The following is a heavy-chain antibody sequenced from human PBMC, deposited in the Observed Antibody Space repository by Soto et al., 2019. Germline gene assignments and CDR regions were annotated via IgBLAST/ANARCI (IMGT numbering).Heavy chain of an antibody. Sequence: SETLSLTCTVPGGSISSSSNHWSWIRQPPGKGLEWIGYIYYSGSTYYNPSLKSRVTISVDTSKNQFSLKLSSVTAADTAVYYCARVRLGWYYYGMDVWGQGTTVTVSS. V-gene: IGHV4-30-4*01. D-gene: IGHD7-27*01. CDR2: IYYSGST. CDR3: ARVRLGWYYYGMDV. J-gene: IGHJ6*02. CDR1: GGSISSSSNH.